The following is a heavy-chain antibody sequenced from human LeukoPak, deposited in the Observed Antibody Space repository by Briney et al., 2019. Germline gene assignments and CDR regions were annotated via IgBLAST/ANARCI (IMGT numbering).Heavy chain of an antibody. CDR1: GGSISSHY. V-gene: IGHV4-59*11. J-gene: IGHJ5*02. Sequence: SETLSLTCTVSGGSISSHYWSWIRQPPGKGLEWIGYIYYSGSTNYNPSLKSRVTISVDTSKNQFSLKLSSVTAADTAVYYCARGGDIVVVTNWFDPWGQGTLATVSS. D-gene: IGHD2-2*01. CDR3: ARGGDIVVVTNWFDP. CDR2: IYYSGST.